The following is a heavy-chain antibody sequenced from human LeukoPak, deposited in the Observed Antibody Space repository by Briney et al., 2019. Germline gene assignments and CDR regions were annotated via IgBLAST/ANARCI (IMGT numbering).Heavy chain of an antibody. Sequence: GGSLRLSCAASGFTFSSYAMHWVRQAPGKGLEYVSAISSHGGSTYYANSVKGRFTISRDNSKNTLYLQMGSLRAEDMAVYYCARDFQSTVTTPFDYWGQGTLVTVSS. CDR2: ISSHGGST. V-gene: IGHV3-64*01. D-gene: IGHD4-17*01. J-gene: IGHJ4*02. CDR1: GFTFSSYA. CDR3: ARDFQSTVTTPFDY.